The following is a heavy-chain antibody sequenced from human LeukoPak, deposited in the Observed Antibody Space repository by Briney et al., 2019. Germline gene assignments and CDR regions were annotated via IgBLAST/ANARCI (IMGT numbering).Heavy chain of an antibody. J-gene: IGHJ6*03. CDR1: GYTFTGYY. CDR3: ARDRGYSYAKKSSEYYYMDV. CDR2: INPNSGGT. D-gene: IGHD5-18*01. Sequence: ASVKVSCKASGYTFTGYYMHWVRQAPGQGLEWMGWINPNSGGTNYAQKFQGRVTMTRDTSISTAYMELSRLRSDDTAVYYCARDRGYSYAKKSSEYYYMDVWGKGTTVTISS. V-gene: IGHV1-2*02.